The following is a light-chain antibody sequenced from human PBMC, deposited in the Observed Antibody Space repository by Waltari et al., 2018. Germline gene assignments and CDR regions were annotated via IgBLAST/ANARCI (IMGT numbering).Light chain of an antibody. Sequence: DLQLTQSPSFLSASVGDRVTITCRASQGISSYLSWYQQKPKKAPKVLIHAASSLQSGVPSRFSGSGSGTEFTLTISSLQPEDSATYYCQQLKTYPLTFGGGTKVEIK. CDR3: QQLKTYPLT. J-gene: IGKJ4*01. CDR2: AAS. V-gene: IGKV1-9*01. CDR1: QGISSY.